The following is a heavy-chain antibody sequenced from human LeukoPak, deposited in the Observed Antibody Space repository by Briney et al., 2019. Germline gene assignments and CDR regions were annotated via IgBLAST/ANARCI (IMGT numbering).Heavy chain of an antibody. CDR2: INHSGST. CDR3: AKDWYAGAGNYFDY. Sequence: SETLSLTCAVYGGSFSGYYWSWIRQPPGKGLEWIGEINHSGSTNYNPSLKSRVTISVDTSKNQFSLKLSSVTAADTAVYYRAKDWYAGAGNYFDYWGQGTLVTVSS. V-gene: IGHV4-34*01. D-gene: IGHD6-19*01. CDR1: GGSFSGYY. J-gene: IGHJ4*02.